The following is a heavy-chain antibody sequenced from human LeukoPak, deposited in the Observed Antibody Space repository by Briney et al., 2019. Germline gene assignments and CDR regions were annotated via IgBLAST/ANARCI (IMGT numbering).Heavy chain of an antibody. D-gene: IGHD6-6*01. Sequence: GASVKVSCKASGGTFSSYAISWVRQAPRQGLEWMGGIIPIFGTANYAQKFQGRVTITTDESTSTAYMELSSLRSEDTAVYYCARPSIAARPGNYYYYYMDVWGKGTTVTVSS. J-gene: IGHJ6*03. CDR2: IIPIFGTA. CDR3: ARPSIAARPGNYYYYYMDV. CDR1: GGTFSSYA. V-gene: IGHV1-69*05.